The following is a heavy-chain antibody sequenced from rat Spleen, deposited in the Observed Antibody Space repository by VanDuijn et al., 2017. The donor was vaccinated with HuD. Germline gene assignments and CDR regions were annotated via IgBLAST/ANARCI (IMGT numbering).Heavy chain of an antibody. CDR1: GYSITSSYR. D-gene: IGHD1-9*01. Sequence: EVQLQESGPGLVKPSQSLSLTCSVTGYSITSSYRWNWIRKFPGNKLEWMGYINSAGSTNYNPSLKSRISITRDTSRNQFFLQVNSVTTEDTATYYCARGYYGYNSLFDYWGQGVMVTVSS. CDR3: ARGYYGYNSLFDY. CDR2: INSAGST. V-gene: IGHV3-3*01. J-gene: IGHJ2*01.